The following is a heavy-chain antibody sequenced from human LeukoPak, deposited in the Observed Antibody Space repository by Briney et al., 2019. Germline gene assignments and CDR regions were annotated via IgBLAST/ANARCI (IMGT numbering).Heavy chain of an antibody. V-gene: IGHV3-23*01. J-gene: IGHJ3*02. Sequence: GGSLRLSSAASGFTFSKFPMGWVRQAPGRGLEWVSAISASGDVTFYADSLRGRFTISRDNSKSTLYLQMNGLRAEDTAIFYCAKSLFTSATGTGRAFHIWGQGTRVTVSS. CDR1: GFTFSKFP. CDR3: AKSLFTSATGTGRAFHI. D-gene: IGHD1-1*01. CDR2: ISASGDVT.